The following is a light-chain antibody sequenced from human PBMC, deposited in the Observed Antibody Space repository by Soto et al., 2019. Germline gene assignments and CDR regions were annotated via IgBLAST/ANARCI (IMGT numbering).Light chain of an antibody. CDR2: EVS. J-gene: IGLJ2*01. CDR3: SSYAGSNNVV. CDR1: SSDVGGYNY. Sequence: QSALTQPPSASGSPGQSVTISCTGTSSDVGGYNYVSWYQQHPGKAPKLMIYEVSKRPSGVPDRFSGSKSGNTASLTVSGAQAEDEADYYCSSYAGSNNVVFGGGTKLTVL. V-gene: IGLV2-8*01.